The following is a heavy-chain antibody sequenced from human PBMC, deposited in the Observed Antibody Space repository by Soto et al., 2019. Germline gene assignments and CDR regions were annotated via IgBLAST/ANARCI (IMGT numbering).Heavy chain of an antibody. D-gene: IGHD2-2*01. CDR2: ISSSSSTI. J-gene: IGHJ4*02. V-gene: IGHV3-48*01. CDR1: GFTFSSYS. Sequence: EVQLVESGGGLVQPGGSLRLSCAASGFTFSSYSMNWVRQAPGKGLEWVSYISSSSSTIYYADSVKGRFTISRDNAKNSLYLQMNSLRAEDTAVYYCASSIVVVPAAKGVSYGWGQGTLVTVSS. CDR3: ASSIVVVPAAKGVSYG.